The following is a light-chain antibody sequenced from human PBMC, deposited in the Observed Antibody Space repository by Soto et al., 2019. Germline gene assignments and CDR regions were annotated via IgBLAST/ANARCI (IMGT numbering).Light chain of an antibody. V-gene: IGKV3-15*01. CDR1: QSVTPN. CDR3: QQYSHWPGS. CDR2: AAS. J-gene: IGKJ2*03. Sequence: ELVMTQSPATLSVSPGGRATLSCRASQSVTPNLDWYQQKPGQAPRLLIYAASTRATGIPARFSGTGSGTDFTLTISSLQSEDCAVYYCQQYSHWPGSFGQGTKLQIK.